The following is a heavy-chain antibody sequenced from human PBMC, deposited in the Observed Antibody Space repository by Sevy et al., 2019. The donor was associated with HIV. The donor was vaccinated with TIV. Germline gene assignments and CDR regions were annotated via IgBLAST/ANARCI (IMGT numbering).Heavy chain of an antibody. V-gene: IGHV3-53*01. CDR2: IYSGGNT. Sequence: GGSLRLSCVVSAFSVSTNYVSWVRQAPGKGLEWVSAIYSGGNTYYADSVKGRFTISRDNSKNTVYLQINGLRAEDTAFYYCARETLSGYNVWGQGTLVTVSS. CDR3: ARETLSGYNV. D-gene: IGHD5-12*01. CDR1: AFSVSTNY. J-gene: IGHJ4*02.